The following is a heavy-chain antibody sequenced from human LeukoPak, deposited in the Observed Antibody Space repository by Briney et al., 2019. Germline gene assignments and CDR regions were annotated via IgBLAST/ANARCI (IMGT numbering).Heavy chain of an antibody. CDR1: GGSFSGYY. J-gene: IGHJ4*02. CDR2: INHSGST. Sequence: PSETLSLTCAVYGGSFSGYYWSWIRQPPGKGLEWIGEINHSGSTNYNPSLKSRVTISVDTSKNQFSLKLSSVTAADTAVYYCARGQRGCFDYWGQGALVTVSS. V-gene: IGHV4-34*01. CDR3: ARGQRGCFDY.